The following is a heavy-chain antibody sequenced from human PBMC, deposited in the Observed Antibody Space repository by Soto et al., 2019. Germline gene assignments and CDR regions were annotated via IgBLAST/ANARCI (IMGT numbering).Heavy chain of an antibody. CDR2: VYPKNGAI. D-gene: IGHD7-27*01. Sequence: QVQLVQSGPEVIKPGSSVRVSCETSGFSFNAYLIHWLRLDPGRGLKWMGGVYPKNGAISYSRRFGGRVTRSLDTSLITASMERRRLTSDDPALYFCARGQGEAGDRFNSFDPWGKGTLVTVSS. V-gene: IGHV1-2*02. CDR3: ARGQGEAGDRFNSFDP. J-gene: IGHJ5*02. CDR1: GFSFNAYL.